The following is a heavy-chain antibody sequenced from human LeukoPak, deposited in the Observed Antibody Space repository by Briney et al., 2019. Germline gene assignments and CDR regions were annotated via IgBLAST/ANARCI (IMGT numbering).Heavy chain of an antibody. CDR1: GFTFSHYG. CDR2: ISGSGGST. Sequence: GGSLRLSCAGSGFTFSHYGMTWVLQAPGNGLEWVSAISGSGGSTYYAGSVKGRFTISRDNSKNTLYLQMNSLRADDTAVYYCAKSHHVTAIDYWGQGTLVTVSS. CDR3: AKSHHVTAIDY. D-gene: IGHD2-21*02. V-gene: IGHV3-23*01. J-gene: IGHJ4*02.